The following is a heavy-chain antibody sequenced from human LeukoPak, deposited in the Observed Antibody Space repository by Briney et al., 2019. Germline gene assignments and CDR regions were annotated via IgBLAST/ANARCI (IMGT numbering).Heavy chain of an antibody. CDR2: INPNSGGT. CDR3: ARGSLRSGSPPSYYFDY. J-gene: IGHJ4*02. Sequence: ASVKVSCKASGYTFTGYYMHWVRQAPGQGLEWMGWINPNSGGTNYAQKFQGRVTMTRGTSISTAYMELSRLRSDDTAVYYCARGSLRSGSPPSYYFDYWGQGTLVTVSS. D-gene: IGHD3-10*01. CDR1: GYTFTGYY. V-gene: IGHV1-2*02.